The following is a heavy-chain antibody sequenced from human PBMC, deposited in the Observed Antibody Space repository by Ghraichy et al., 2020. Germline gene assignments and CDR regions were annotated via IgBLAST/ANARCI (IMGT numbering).Heavy chain of an antibody. CDR1: GGSFSGYY. Sequence: GSLSLTCAVYGGSFSGYYWSWIRQPPGKGLEWIGEINHSGSTNYNPSLKSRVTISVDTSKNQFSLKLSSVTAADTAVYYCARGRKIVVVPAARPYYYYYGMDVWGQGTTVTVSS. CDR2: INHSGST. J-gene: IGHJ6*02. D-gene: IGHD2-2*01. CDR3: ARGRKIVVVPAARPYYYYYGMDV. V-gene: IGHV4-34*01.